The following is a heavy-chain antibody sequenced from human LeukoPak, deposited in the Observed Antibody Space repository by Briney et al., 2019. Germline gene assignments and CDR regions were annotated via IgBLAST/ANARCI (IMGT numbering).Heavy chain of an antibody. CDR1: GFTFSRYG. V-gene: IGHV3-30*02. CDR3: ARPARLYCSGGSCYAGYYSMDV. Sequence: AGGSLRLSCAASGFTFSRYGMHWVRQAPGKGLEWVAFIRYDGSNKYYADSVKGRFTISRDNSKNTLYLQMNSLRAEDTAVYYCARPARLYCSGGSCYAGYYSMDVWGQGTTVTVSS. D-gene: IGHD2-15*01. CDR2: IRYDGSNK. J-gene: IGHJ6*02.